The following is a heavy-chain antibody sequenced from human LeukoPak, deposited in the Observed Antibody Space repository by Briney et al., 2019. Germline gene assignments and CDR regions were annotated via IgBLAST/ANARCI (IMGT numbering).Heavy chain of an antibody. CDR3: ARLYYFDY. V-gene: IGHV3-7*01. CDR1: GFSFSRYW. Sequence: GGSLRLSCAASGFSFSRYWMSWVRQAPGKGLEWVANINQDGSEKYYVDSVKGRFTISRDNAKNSLYLQMNSLRAEDTAVYYCARLYYFDYWGQGTLVTVSS. J-gene: IGHJ4*02. D-gene: IGHD3-16*01. CDR2: INQDGSEK.